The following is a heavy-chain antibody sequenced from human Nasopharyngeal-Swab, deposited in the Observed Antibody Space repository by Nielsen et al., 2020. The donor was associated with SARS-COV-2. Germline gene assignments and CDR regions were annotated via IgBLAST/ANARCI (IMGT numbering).Heavy chain of an antibody. Sequence: WIRQPPGKGLEWVAVISYDGSNKYYADSVKGRFTISRDNSKNTLYLQMNSLRAEDMAVYYCARAPGDGMDVWGQGTTVTVSS. V-gene: IGHV3-30-3*01. CDR2: ISYDGSNK. J-gene: IGHJ6*02. CDR3: ARAPGDGMDV.